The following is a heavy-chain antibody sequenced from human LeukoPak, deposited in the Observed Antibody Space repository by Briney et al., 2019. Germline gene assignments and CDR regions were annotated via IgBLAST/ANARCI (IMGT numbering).Heavy chain of an antibody. CDR2: MNPNSGNT. CDR1: GGTFSSYD. J-gene: IGHJ6*02. CDR3: ARGGGSGTLWDFWSGYNYYYGMDV. Sequence: ASVKVSCKASGGTFSSYDINWVRQATGQGLEWMGWMNPNSGNTGYAQKFQGRVTMTRNTSISTAYMELSSLRSEDTAVYYCARGGGSGTLWDFWSGYNYYYGMDVWGQGTTVTVSS. V-gene: IGHV1-8*02. D-gene: IGHD3-3*01.